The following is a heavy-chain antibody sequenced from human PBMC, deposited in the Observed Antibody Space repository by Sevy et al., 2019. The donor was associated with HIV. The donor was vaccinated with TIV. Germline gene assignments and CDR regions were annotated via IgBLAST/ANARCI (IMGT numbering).Heavy chain of an antibody. CDR3: AREDIRVAGIGYYFHS. CDR1: GFSISGYG. V-gene: IGHV3-33*01. Sequence: GGSLRLSCAASGFSISGYGMHWVRQAPGKGLEWVAVIWYEGTNKEYADSVKGRFTISRDKSKNTLYLQMNSLRAEDTDVDYCAREDIRVAGIGYYFHSWGQGTLVTVSS. D-gene: IGHD6-19*01. CDR2: IWYEGTNK. J-gene: IGHJ4*02.